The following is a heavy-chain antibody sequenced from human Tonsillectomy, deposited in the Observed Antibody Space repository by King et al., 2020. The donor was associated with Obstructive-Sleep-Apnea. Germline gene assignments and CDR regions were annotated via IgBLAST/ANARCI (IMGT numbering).Heavy chain of an antibody. D-gene: IGHD3-22*01. V-gene: IGHV1-18*04. J-gene: IGHJ4*02. CDR3: ARADIVVAGYYFDY. Sequence: QLVRSGAEVKKPGASVKVSCKASGYTFTSYGIIWVRQAPGQGLECLGWISDYNGNTNYAQKFQGRVTMTTDTSTNTAYMELRNLRSDDTAVYYCARADIVVAGYYFDYWGQGTLVTVSS. CDR1: GYTFTSYG. CDR2: ISDYNGNT.